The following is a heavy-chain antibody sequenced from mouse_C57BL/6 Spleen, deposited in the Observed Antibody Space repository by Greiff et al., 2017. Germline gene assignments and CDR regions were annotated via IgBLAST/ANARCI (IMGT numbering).Heavy chain of an antibody. CDR3: ARNSIITTVVARYWYFDV. CDR2: IWSGGST. D-gene: IGHD1-1*01. Sequence: VQLQESGPGLVQPSQSLSITCTVSGFSLTSYGVHWVRQSPGKGLEWLGVIWSGGSTDYNAAFISRLSISKDNSKSQVFFKMNSLQADDTAIYXCARNSIITTVVARYWYFDVWGTGTTVTVSS. V-gene: IGHV2-2*01. CDR1: GFSLTSYG. J-gene: IGHJ1*03.